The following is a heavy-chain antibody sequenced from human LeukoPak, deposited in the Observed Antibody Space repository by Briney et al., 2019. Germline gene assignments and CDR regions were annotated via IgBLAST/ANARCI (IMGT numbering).Heavy chain of an antibody. CDR1: GGSISSYY. V-gene: IGHV4-59*08. D-gene: IGHD6-19*01. CDR2: IYYSGST. CDR3: ARQGSSGRVYNWFDP. J-gene: IGHJ5*02. Sequence: SETLSLTCTVSGGSISSYYWSWIRQPPGKGLEWIGYIYYSGSTNYNPSLKSRVTMSVDTSKNQFSLKLSSVTAADTAVYYCARQGSSGRVYNWFDPWGQGTLVTVSS.